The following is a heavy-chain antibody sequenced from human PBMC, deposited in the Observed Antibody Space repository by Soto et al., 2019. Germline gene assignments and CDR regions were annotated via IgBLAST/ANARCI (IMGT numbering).Heavy chain of an antibody. V-gene: IGHV1-69*01. CDR2: IIPIFGTA. D-gene: IGHD6-13*01. CDR3: ARGPPGSSSWYWYFDL. CDR1: GGTFSSYA. Sequence: QVQLVQSGAEVKKPGSSVKVSCKASGGTFSSYAISWVRQAPGQGLEWMGWIIPIFGTANYAQKFQGRVTITADESTSTAYVELSSLRSEDTAVYYCARGPPGSSSWYWYFDLWGRGTLVSVSS. J-gene: IGHJ2*01.